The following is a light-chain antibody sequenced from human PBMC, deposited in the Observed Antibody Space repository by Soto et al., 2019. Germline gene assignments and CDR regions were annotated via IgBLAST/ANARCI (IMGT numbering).Light chain of an antibody. CDR1: SSNIGSNT. Sequence: QSVLTQPPSASGTPGQMVTISCSGSSSNIGSNTVNWYQQLPGTAPKLLIYSNNQRPSGVPDRFSGSKSGTSAPLAISGLQSEDEADYYCAAWDDSLNASYVFGTGTKVTVL. CDR3: AAWDDSLNASYV. CDR2: SNN. V-gene: IGLV1-44*01. J-gene: IGLJ1*01.